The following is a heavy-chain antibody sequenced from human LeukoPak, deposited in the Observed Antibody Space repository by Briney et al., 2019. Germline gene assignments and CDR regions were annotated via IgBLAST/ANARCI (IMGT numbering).Heavy chain of an antibody. CDR1: GYTFTGYY. D-gene: IGHD3-22*01. J-gene: IGHJ4*02. V-gene: IGHV1-2*04. CDR2: INPNSGGT. CDR3: ARGSYYYDSTPGGGFDY. Sequence: ASVKVSCKASGYTFTGYYMHWVRQAPGQGLEWMGWINPNSGGTNYAQKFQGWVTMTRDTSISTAYMELSRLRSDDTAVYYCARGSYYYDSTPGGGFDYWGQGTLVTVSS.